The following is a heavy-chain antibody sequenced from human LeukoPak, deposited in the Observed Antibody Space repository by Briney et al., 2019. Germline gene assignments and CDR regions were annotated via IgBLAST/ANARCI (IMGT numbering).Heavy chain of an antibody. J-gene: IGHJ4*02. CDR1: GFTVSSNY. D-gene: IGHD6-13*01. Sequence: GGSLRLSCAASGFTVSSNYMSWVRQAPGKGLEWVAVIAYDGSNKYYVDSGKGRFTISRDNSKNTLYLQMNSLRAEDTAVYYCARGAYASSWLNFDYWGQGTLVTVSS. V-gene: IGHV3-30*03. CDR2: IAYDGSNK. CDR3: ARGAYASSWLNFDY.